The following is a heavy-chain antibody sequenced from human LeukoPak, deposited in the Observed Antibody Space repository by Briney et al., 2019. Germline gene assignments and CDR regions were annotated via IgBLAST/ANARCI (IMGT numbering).Heavy chain of an antibody. V-gene: IGHV1-18*01. Sequence: GASVKVSCKASGYTFTHHGFSWVRQAPGQGLEWMGYINGYSGKTNYSQEFQDRVTMTTDTSTSTVYMELRNLKSDDTAVYYCARERLGYCSGGTCHGADYWGQETQVTVSS. CDR1: GYTFTHHG. D-gene: IGHD2-15*01. CDR3: ARERLGYCSGGTCHGADY. CDR2: INGYSGKT. J-gene: IGHJ4*02.